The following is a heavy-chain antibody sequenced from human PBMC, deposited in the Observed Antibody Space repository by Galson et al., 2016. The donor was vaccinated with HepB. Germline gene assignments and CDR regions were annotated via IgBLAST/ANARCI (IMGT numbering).Heavy chain of an antibody. CDR2: FQPSGRS. CDR3: TRVVSWDEGWFDP. J-gene: IGHJ5*02. Sequence: SETLSLTCDVSGGSVSSSYWWSWVRQPPGKGLEWIGEFQPSGRSNYNPSLKSRVTISIDKSKNQFSPKLTSVTAADTAVYYCTRVVSWDEGWFDPWGQGTLVTVSS. V-gene: IGHV4-4*02. D-gene: IGHD6-13*01. CDR1: GGSVSSSYW.